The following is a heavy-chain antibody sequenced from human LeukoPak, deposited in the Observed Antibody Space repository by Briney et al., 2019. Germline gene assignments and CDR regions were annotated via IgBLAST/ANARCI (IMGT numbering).Heavy chain of an antibody. CDR2: INHSGST. V-gene: IGHV4-34*01. CDR1: GGSFSGYY. Sequence: PSETLSLTCAVYGGSFSGYYWSWTRQPPGKGLEWIGEINHSGSTNCNPSLKSRVTISVDTSKNQFSLKLSSVTAADTAVYYCARDGGSYYGGGPDYFDYWGQGTLVTVSS. J-gene: IGHJ4*02. D-gene: IGHD1-26*01. CDR3: ARDGGSYYGGGPDYFDY.